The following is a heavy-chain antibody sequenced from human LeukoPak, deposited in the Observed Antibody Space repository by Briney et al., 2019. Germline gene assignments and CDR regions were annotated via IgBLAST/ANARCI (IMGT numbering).Heavy chain of an antibody. D-gene: IGHD5-24*01. J-gene: IGHJ3*02. Sequence: GGTLRLSCAASGFTFDSYGMNWVRQAPGKGLEWVSGISGSGVYTYYADSVKSRFTISRDNTKNTLYLVMNRLRVDDTAVYYCAKAVDLATISVDIWGQGTMVTVSS. CDR3: AKAVDLATISVDI. CDR2: ISGSGVYT. V-gene: IGHV3-23*01. CDR1: GFTFDSYG.